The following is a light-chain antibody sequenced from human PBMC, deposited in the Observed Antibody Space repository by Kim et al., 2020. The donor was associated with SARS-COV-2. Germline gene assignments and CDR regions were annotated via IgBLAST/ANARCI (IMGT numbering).Light chain of an antibody. J-gene: IGKJ2*01. Sequence: LSPGETAPSSCRASQSVSSYLAWYQQKPGQAPRLLIYDASNRATGIPARFSGSGSGTDFTLTISSLEPEDFAVYYCQQRSNWPPYTFGQGTKLEI. CDR3: QQRSNWPPYT. CDR2: DAS. CDR1: QSVSSY. V-gene: IGKV3-11*01.